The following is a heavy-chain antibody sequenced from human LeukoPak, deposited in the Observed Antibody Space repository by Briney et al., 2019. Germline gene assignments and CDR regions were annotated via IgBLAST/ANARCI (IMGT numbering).Heavy chain of an antibody. V-gene: IGHV3-74*01. D-gene: IGHD3-16*01. CDR2: ISSDGSAT. J-gene: IGHJ4*02. CDR1: GCTLSGSW. CDR3: AREWGFHFDY. Sequence: GGSLRLSCVASGCTLSGSWMHWVRQAPGKGLVWVSRISSDGSATTYADSVKGRFTIYRDNAKNTLYLQMRSLRADDTAVYYCAREWGFHFDYWGQGTLVTVSS.